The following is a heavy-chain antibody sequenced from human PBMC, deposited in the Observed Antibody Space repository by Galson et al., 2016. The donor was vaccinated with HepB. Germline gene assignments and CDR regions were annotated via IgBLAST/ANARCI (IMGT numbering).Heavy chain of an antibody. D-gene: IGHD2-2*01. J-gene: IGHJ6*02. CDR1: GFSFRTFA. CDR3: ASPQWDIVVSGGMDV. CDR2: IWDDGSQK. Sequence: SLRLSCAASGFSFRTFAMNWVRQAPGKGLEWVAVIWDDGSQKYVAESLGGRFSISRDNSKNTLYLHMNNLRADDTAFYYCASPQWDIVVSGGMDVWGQGTTVTVS. V-gene: IGHV3-33*01.